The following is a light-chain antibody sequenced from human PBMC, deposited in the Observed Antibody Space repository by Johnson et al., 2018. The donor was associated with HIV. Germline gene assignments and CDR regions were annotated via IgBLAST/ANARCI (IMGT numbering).Light chain of an antibody. CDR2: ENN. CDR3: GTWDSSLMAGYV. CDR1: SSNIGNNY. Sequence: QSVLTQPPSVSAAPGQKVTISCSGSSSNIGNNYVSWYQQLPGTAPKLLIYENNKRPSGIPDRFSGSTSGTSATLGITGLQTGDEADYYCGTWDSSLMAGYVIGTGTKGTVL. J-gene: IGLJ1*01. V-gene: IGLV1-51*02.